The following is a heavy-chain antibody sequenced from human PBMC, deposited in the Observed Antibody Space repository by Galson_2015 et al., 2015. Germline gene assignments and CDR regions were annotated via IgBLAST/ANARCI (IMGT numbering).Heavy chain of an antibody. V-gene: IGHV3-21*01. J-gene: IGHJ3*01. CDR1: GFTFSSYS. CDR3: ARDRGSYYYDSSGTFDY. D-gene: IGHD3-22*01. CDR2: ISSSSSYI. Sequence: SGFTFSSYSMNWVRQAPGKGLEWVSSISSSSSYIYYADSVKGRFTISRDNAKNSLYLQMNSLRAEDTAVYYCARDRGSYYYDSSGTFDYWGQGTMVTVSS.